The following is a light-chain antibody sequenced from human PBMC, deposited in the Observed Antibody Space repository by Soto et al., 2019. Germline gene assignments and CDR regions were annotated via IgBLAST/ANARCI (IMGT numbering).Light chain of an antibody. CDR2: DAS. V-gene: IGKV3-11*01. CDR3: HQRSNWPPLT. CDR1: QSVSSY. Sequence: EIVLTQSPATLSLSPGERATLSCRASQSVSSYLAWYQQKPGQAPRLLIYDASNRATGIPARFSGSGSGTDFTLTISSLEPEDLAVYYCHQRSNWPPLTFGGGTKVEIK. J-gene: IGKJ4*01.